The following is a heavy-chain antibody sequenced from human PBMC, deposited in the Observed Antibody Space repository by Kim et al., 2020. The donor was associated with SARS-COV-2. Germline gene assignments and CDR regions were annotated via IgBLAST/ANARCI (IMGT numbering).Heavy chain of an antibody. J-gene: IGHJ4*02. CDR2: ISGSGGST. D-gene: IGHD3-3*01. V-gene: IGHV3-23*01. Sequence: GGSLRLSCAASGFTFSSYAMSWVRQAPGKGLEWVSAISGSGGSTYYADSVKGRFTISRDNSKNTLYLQMNSLRAEDTAVYYCAKTPSGPLSITIFGGVGGRTFDYWGQGTLVTVSS. CDR3: AKTPSGPLSITIFGGVGGRTFDY. CDR1: GFTFSSYA.